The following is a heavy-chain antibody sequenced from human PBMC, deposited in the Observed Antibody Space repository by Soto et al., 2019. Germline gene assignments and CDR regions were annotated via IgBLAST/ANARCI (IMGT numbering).Heavy chain of an antibody. CDR3: ARNFLYDKLLWFGELFPDAFDI. CDR1: GGSISSSSYY. CDR2: IYYSGRT. V-gene: IGHV4-39*01. D-gene: IGHD3-10*01. J-gene: IGHJ3*02. Sequence: SETLSLTCTVSGGSISSSSYYWGWIRQPPGKGLEGIGSIYYSGRTYYNPSLKSRVTISVDTSKNQFSLKLSSVTAADTAVYYCARNFLYDKLLWFGELFPDAFDIWGQGTMVTVSS.